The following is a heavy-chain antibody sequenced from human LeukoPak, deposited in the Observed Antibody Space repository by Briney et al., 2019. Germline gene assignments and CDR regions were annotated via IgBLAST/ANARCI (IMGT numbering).Heavy chain of an antibody. CDR2: FDPEDGET. J-gene: IGHJ4*02. D-gene: IGHD3-3*01. CDR3: ATVTYYDFWSGYPPYYFDY. CDR1: GYTLTELS. Sequence: ASVKVFCKVSGYTLTELSMHWERQAPGKGLEWMGGFDPEDGETIYAQKFQGRVTMTEDTSTDTAYMELSSLRSEDTAVYYCATVTYYDFWSGYPPYYFDYWGQGTLVTVSS. V-gene: IGHV1-24*01.